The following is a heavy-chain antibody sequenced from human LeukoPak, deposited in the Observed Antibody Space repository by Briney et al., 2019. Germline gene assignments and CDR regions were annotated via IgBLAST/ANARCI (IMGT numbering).Heavy chain of an antibody. CDR3: AKNGNYYDSSGYHDY. V-gene: IGHV3-23*01. Sequence: GGSLRLSCAASGFTFSSYAMSWVRQAPGKGLGWVSAISGSGGSTYYADSVKGRFTISRDNSKNTLYLQMNSLRAEDTAVYYCAKNGNYYDSSGYHDYWGQGTLVTVSS. J-gene: IGHJ4*02. CDR1: GFTFSSYA. CDR2: ISGSGGST. D-gene: IGHD3-22*01.